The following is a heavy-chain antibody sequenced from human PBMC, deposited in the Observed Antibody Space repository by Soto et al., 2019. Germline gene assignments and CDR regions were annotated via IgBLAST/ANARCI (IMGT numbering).Heavy chain of an antibody. V-gene: IGHV3-23*01. D-gene: IGHD2-15*01. CDR1: GFIFSSFA. Sequence: XLSLRLSCAASGFIFSSFAMSWVRQAPGKGLEWVSTISGSDGSTYYADSVQGRFTISRDNSKNTLSLQMNSLRAEDTAVYYCAKDRFCSGGSCYTDYWGQGTLVTVSS. J-gene: IGHJ4*02. CDR2: ISGSDGST. CDR3: AKDRFCSGGSCYTDY.